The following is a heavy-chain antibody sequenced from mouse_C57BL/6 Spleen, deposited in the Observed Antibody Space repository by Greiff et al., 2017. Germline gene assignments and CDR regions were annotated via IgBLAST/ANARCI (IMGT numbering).Heavy chain of an antibody. CDR3: ARGGYYGSTDWYFDV. J-gene: IGHJ1*03. Sequence: VQLQQPGTELVKPGASVKLSCKASGYTFTSYWMHWVKQRPGQGLEWIGNINPSNGGTNYNEKFKSKATLTVDKSSSTAYMQLSSLTSEDSAVYYCARGGYYGSTDWYFDVWGTGTTVTVSS. D-gene: IGHD1-1*01. V-gene: IGHV1-53*01. CDR2: INPSNGGT. CDR1: GYTFTSYW.